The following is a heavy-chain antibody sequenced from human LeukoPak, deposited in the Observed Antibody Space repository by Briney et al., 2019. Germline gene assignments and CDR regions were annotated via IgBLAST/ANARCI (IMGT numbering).Heavy chain of an antibody. V-gene: IGHV3-23*01. Sequence: GGSLRLSCAASGFTFSSYAMSWVRQAPGKGLEWVSTVSANDGSTYYADSAKGRFIISRDNSKNTLYLQMSSLRAEDTALYYCAKALSYSGYDYYFGSWGEGTLVPVSS. D-gene: IGHD5-12*01. CDR3: AKALSYSGYDYYFGS. J-gene: IGHJ4*02. CDR2: VSANDGST. CDR1: GFTFSSYA.